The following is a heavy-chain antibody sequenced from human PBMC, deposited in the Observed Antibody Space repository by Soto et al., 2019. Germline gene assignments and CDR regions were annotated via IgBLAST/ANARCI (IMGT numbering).Heavy chain of an antibody. J-gene: IGHJ6*02. D-gene: IGHD2-15*01. CDR2: TYYRSKWYN. CDR3: ESTLLFPGGMDV. Sequence: SQTLSLTCAISGDSVSSNSAAWNWIRQSPSRGLEWLGRTYYRSKWYNDYAVSVKSRITINPDTSKNQFSLQLNSVTPEDTAVYYSESTLLFPGGMDVWGQGTTFTVSS. V-gene: IGHV6-1*01. CDR1: GDSVSSNSAA.